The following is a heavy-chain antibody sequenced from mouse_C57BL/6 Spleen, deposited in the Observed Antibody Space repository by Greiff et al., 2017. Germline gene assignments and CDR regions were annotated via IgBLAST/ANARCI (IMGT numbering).Heavy chain of an antibody. CDR3: ARDDGYPYWYFDV. D-gene: IGHD2-3*01. Sequence: QVQLKQSGADLAKPGASVKLSCKASGYTFTSYWMHWVKQRPGQGLEWIGYINPSSGYTKYNQKFKDKATLTADKSSSTAYMQLSSLTSEDSAVYYCARDDGYPYWYFDVWGTGTTVTVSS. V-gene: IGHV1-7*01. CDR2: INPSSGYT. CDR1: GYTFTSYW. J-gene: IGHJ1*03.